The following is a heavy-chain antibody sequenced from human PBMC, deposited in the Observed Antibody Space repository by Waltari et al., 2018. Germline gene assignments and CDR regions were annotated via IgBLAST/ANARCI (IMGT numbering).Heavy chain of an antibody. V-gene: IGHV5-51*03. D-gene: IGHD3-16*01. CDR2: IFPSDSDT. CDR1: GYRFTSGW. Sequence: EVQLVQSGAEVKKPGDSLKISCKGFGYRFTSGWIAWVRQMPGKGLEWMGIIFPSDSDTRYSPSFQGQVTISADKSISTAFLQWNSLKASDSAMYYCARRWGSPGWFDSWGQGTLVTVSS. CDR3: ARRWGSPGWFDS. J-gene: IGHJ5*01.